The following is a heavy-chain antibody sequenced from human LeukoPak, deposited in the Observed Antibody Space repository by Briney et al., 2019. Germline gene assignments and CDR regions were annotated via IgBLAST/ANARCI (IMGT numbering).Heavy chain of an antibody. V-gene: IGHV3-64*02. CDR3: ARVKMGTTVSDYYYYYMDV. CDR1: GFTFSDYT. Sequence: GGSLRLSCAASGFTFSDYTIHWVRQAPGKRLQSVSAITSNGAYTHYADSVKGRFTISRDNSRNAVFLQMGGLRIEDMAVYYCARVKMGTTVSDYYYYYMDVWGTGTTVTVSS. CDR2: ITSNGAYT. D-gene: IGHD1-26*01. J-gene: IGHJ6*03.